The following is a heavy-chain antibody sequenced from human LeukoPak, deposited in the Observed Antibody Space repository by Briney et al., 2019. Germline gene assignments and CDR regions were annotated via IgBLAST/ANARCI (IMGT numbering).Heavy chain of an antibody. CDR3: ARRGGRTRGFWYFDL. V-gene: IGHV4-59*01. D-gene: IGHD3-16*01. J-gene: IGHJ2*01. CDR1: GDSIRNKQ. CDR2: IYSSGST. Sequence: SETLSVTLSVSGDSIRNKQGSWIGQPAGQGLEWIGYIYSSGSTTYNPSLKSRISISVGTSKNQFSLNLSSVTAADTAVYYCARRGGRTRGFWYFDLWGRGTLVTVSS.